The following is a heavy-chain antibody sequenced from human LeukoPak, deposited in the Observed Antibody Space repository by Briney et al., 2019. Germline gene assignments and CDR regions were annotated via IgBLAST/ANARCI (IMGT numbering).Heavy chain of an antibody. CDR2: ISYDGSNK. V-gene: IGHV3-30-3*01. J-gene: IGHJ4*02. D-gene: IGHD2-2*01. CDR1: GFTFSSYA. Sequence: GGSLRLSCAASGFTFSSYAMHWVRQAPGKGLEWVAVISYDGSNKYYADSVKGRFTISRDNSKNTLYLQMNSLRAEDTAVYYCAKDEYQGYCSSTSCRLGCLDYWGQGTLVTVSS. CDR3: AKDEYQGYCSSTSCRLGCLDY.